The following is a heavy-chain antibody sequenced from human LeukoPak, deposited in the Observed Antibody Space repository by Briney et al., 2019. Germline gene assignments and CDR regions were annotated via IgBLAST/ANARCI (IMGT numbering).Heavy chain of an antibody. D-gene: IGHD3-9*01. CDR2: ISSSSSYI. CDR1: GFTFSSYS. Sequence: GGSLRLSCAASGFTFSSYSMNWVRQAPGKGLEWVSSISSSSSYIYYADSVKGRFTISRDNAKNSLYLQMNSLRAEDTAVYYCARDHYILTTYYYYGMDVWGQGTTVTVSS. CDR3: ARDHYILTTYYYYGMDV. V-gene: IGHV3-21*01. J-gene: IGHJ6*02.